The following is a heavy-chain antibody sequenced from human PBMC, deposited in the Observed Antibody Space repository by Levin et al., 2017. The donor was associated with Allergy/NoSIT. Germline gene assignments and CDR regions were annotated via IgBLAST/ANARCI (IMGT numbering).Heavy chain of an antibody. J-gene: IGHJ1*01. V-gene: IGHV3-11*01. CDR3: ARAARRIEGGVVVVAASSEGAEYFQH. CDR1: GFTFSDYY. D-gene: IGHD2-15*01. Sequence: PGGSLRLSCAASGFTFSDYYMSWIRQAPGKGLEWVSYISSSGSTIYYADSVKGRFTISRDNAKNSLYLQMNSLRAEDTAVYYCARAARRIEGGVVVVAASSEGAEYFQHWGQGTLVTVSS. CDR2: ISSSGSTI.